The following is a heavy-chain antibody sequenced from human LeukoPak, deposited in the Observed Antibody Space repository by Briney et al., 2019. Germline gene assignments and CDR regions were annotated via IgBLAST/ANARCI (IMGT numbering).Heavy chain of an antibody. CDR1: GFTFSSYG. CDR3: AFGRYPFDY. D-gene: IGHD3-16*02. Sequence: GGSLRLSCAASGFTFSSYGMHWVRQAPGKGLEWVAVISYDGSNKYYADSVKGRFTISRDNSKNTLYLQMNSLRAEDTAVYYCAFGRYPFDYWGQGTLVTVSS. V-gene: IGHV3-30*03. CDR2: ISYDGSNK. J-gene: IGHJ4*02.